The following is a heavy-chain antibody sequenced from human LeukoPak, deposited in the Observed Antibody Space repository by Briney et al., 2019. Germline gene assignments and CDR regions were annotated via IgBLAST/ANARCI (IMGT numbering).Heavy chain of an antibody. CDR2: IKQDGSEK. CDR1: GFSFSNYW. CDR3: ARAGHYDTTWYQ. D-gene: IGHD3-22*01. V-gene: IGHV3-7*01. J-gene: IGHJ4*01. Sequence: WGSLTLSCAASGFSFSNYWMSWVRQAPGKGLEWVANIKQDGSEKYYVDSVKGRFTISRDNAKNSLYLQMNSLRAEDTALYYCARAGHYDTTWYQWGQGTLVTVSS.